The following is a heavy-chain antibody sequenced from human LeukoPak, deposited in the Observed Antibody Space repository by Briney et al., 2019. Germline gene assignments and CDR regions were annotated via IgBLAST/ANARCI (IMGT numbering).Heavy chain of an antibody. CDR1: GFTFSSYA. CDR3: ARDLEVLRAFDI. CDR2: ISGSGGST. D-gene: IGHD3-10*01. Sequence: GGSLRLSCAASGFTFSSYAMSWVRQAPGKGLEWVSAISGSGGSTYYADSVKGRFTISRDNSKNTLYLQMNSLRAEDTAVYYCARDLEVLRAFDIWGPGTMVTVSS. J-gene: IGHJ3*02. V-gene: IGHV3-23*01.